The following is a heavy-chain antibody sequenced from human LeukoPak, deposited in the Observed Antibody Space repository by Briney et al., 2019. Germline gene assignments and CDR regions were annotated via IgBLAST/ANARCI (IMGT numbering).Heavy chain of an antibody. CDR1: GGSISSYY. Sequence: SETLSLTCTVSGGSISSYYWSWIRQPPGKGLEWIGYIYYGGSTNYNPSLKSRVTISVDTSKNQFSLKLSSVTAADTAVYYCAREIPKGTFDYWGQGTLVTVSS. V-gene: IGHV4-59*01. D-gene: IGHD2-21*01. CDR3: AREIPKGTFDY. J-gene: IGHJ4*02. CDR2: IYYGGST.